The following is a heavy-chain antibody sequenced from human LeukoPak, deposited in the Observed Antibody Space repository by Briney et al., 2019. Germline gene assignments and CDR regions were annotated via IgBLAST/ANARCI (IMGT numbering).Heavy chain of an antibody. CDR3: AKAAGATRYYYYYGMDV. Sequence: PGGSLRLSCAASGFTFSSYAMSWVRQAPGKGLEWVSGISGSGGSTYYADSVKGRFTISRDNSKNTLYLQMNSLRAEDTAVYYCAKAAGATRYYYYYGMDVWGQGTTVTVSS. CDR1: GFTFSSYA. V-gene: IGHV3-23*01. D-gene: IGHD1-26*01. J-gene: IGHJ6*02. CDR2: ISGSGGST.